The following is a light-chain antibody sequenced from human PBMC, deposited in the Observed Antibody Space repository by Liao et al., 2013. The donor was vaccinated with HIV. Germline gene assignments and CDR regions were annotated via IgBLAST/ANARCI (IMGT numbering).Light chain of an antibody. CDR2: YDS. Sequence: SYELTQSPSVSVAPGKTATMTCGGTNIGRKSVHWYQQKPGQAPVLVIFYDSARPSGIPERISGSNSGNTATLTISRVEAGDEADYYCQVWDRSSAHYVFGRGTKVTVL. CDR3: QVWDRSSAHYV. V-gene: IGLV3-21*01. CDR1: NIGRKS. J-gene: IGLJ1*01.